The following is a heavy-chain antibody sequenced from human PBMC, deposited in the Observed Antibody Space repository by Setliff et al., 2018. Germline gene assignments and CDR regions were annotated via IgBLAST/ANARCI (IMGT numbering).Heavy chain of an antibody. CDR3: ARVDFTMIQGVLGL. D-gene: IGHD3-10*01. Sequence: SETLSLTCTVSGASISNYFWTWIRQPAGSGLEYIGRLYPDGSTNHNPSLRSRVAISVDKSENQLSLNLTSVTAADTAVYYCARVDFTMIQGVLGLWGQGTLVTVSS. CDR1: GASISNYF. V-gene: IGHV4-4*07. J-gene: IGHJ1*01. CDR2: LYPDGST.